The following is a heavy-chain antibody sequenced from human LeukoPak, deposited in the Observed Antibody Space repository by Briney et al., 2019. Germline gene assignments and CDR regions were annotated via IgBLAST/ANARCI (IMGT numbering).Heavy chain of an antibody. V-gene: IGHV3-21*01. CDR1: GFTFSSYS. CDR2: ISSSSSYI. CDR3: ASELNTYYDFWSGPR. Sequence: GGSLRLSCAASGFTFSSYSMNWVRQAPGKGLEWVSSISSSSSYIYYADSVKGRFTISRDNAKNSLYLQMNSLRAEDTAVYYCASELNTYYDFWSGPRWGQGTLVTVSS. D-gene: IGHD3-3*01. J-gene: IGHJ4*02.